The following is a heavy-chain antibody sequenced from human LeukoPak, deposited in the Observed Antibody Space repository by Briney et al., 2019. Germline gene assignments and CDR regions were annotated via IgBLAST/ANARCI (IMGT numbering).Heavy chain of an antibody. CDR2: IYSGGST. CDR3: ARVKTFGSDAFDI. CDR1: GFTVSSNY. D-gene: IGHD3-10*01. V-gene: IGHV3-66*01. J-gene: IGHJ3*02. Sequence: GGSLRLSCAASGFTVSSNYMSWVRQAPGKGLEWVSVIYSGGSTYYADSVKGRFTISRDNSKNTLYLQMNSLRAEDTAVYYCARVKTFGSDAFDIWGQGTMVTVSS.